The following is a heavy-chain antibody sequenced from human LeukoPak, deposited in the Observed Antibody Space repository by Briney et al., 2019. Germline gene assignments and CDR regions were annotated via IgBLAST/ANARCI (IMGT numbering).Heavy chain of an antibody. CDR2: IYTSGST. D-gene: IGHD1-1*01. CDR1: GGSINNYY. V-gene: IGHV4-4*09. CDR3: ARQGWNDGSYGYYYYMDV. Sequence: PSETLSLTCTVSGGSINNYYWSWIRQPPGKGLEWIGYIYTSGSTNYNPSLKSRVTISVDTSKNRFSLKLSSVTAADTAVYYCARQGWNDGSYGYYYYMDVWGKGTTVTVSS. J-gene: IGHJ6*03.